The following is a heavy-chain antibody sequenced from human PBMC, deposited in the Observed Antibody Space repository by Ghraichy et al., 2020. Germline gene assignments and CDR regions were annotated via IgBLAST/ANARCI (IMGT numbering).Heavy chain of an antibody. D-gene: IGHD7-27*01. J-gene: IGHJ4*02. CDR3: ARRAANWGFFDY. CDR1: GFSFSTNA. Sequence: GGSLRLSCAASGFSFSTNAMNWVRQASGKGLEWVSTIAYNSDTTYYADSVKGRFTISSDKSKNTLYLQMDSLRAEDTAVYYCARRAANWGFFDYWGQGALVSVSS. CDR2: IAYNSDTT. V-gene: IGHV3-23*01.